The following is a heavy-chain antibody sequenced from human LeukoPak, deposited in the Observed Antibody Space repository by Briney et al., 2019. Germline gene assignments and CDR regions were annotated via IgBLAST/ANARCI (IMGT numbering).Heavy chain of an antibody. CDR3: VNLGQWLVPDYYFGVDV. Sequence: GGSLRLFCSASGFTFNIYALHWVRQAPGKGLEYVSGISANGGRTYYADSVKGRFTISRDNSENMLFLQMSSLTPEDTARYYCVNLGQWLVPDYYFGVDVWGQGTTVTVSS. D-gene: IGHD6-19*01. CDR2: ISANGGRT. CDR1: GFTFNIYA. J-gene: IGHJ6*02. V-gene: IGHV3-64D*06.